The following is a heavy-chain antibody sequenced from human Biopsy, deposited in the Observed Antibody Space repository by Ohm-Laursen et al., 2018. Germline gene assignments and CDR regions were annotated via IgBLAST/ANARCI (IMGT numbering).Heavy chain of an antibody. V-gene: IGHV1-18*04. CDR1: DYTFYIYG. CDR3: ARVFGGAYYSYAFDI. D-gene: IGHD1-26*01. Sequence: GASVKVSCKASDYTFYIYGITWVRRAPGQGLEWMGWITADEKNSAPKFQGRVTMTTDMSTSTAYMELRGLKSDDTAVYYCARVFGGAYYSYAFDIWGQGTLVIVSS. CDR2: ITADEK. J-gene: IGHJ3*02.